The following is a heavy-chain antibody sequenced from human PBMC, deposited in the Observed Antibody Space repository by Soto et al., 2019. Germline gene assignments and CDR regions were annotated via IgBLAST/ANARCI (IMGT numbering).Heavy chain of an antibody. Sequence: QVQLVESGGGLVKPGGSLRLSCVASGFTLSDYYMSWIRQAPGKGLEWVSYISSSGTIDNYADSVKGRFTISRDNAKNSLFLQMNGLRAEDTAVHYCARRTMGNYYYMDVWGKGTTVIVSS. J-gene: IGHJ6*03. V-gene: IGHV3-11*01. CDR2: ISSSGTID. CDR1: GFTLSDYY. D-gene: IGHD3-10*01. CDR3: ARRTMGNYYYMDV.